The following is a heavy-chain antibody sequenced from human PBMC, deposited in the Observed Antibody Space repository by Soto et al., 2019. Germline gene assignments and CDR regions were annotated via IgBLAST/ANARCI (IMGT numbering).Heavy chain of an antibody. CDR1: GGSFSGYY. CDR2: INHSGST. CDR3: ARKIGGITMVRGLNWFDP. D-gene: IGHD3-10*01. V-gene: IGHV4-34*01. Sequence: QVQLQQWGAGLLKPSETLSLTCAVYGGSFSGYYWSWIRQPPGKGLEWIGEINHSGSTNYNPSLKSRVTISVDTSKNQFSLKLSSVTAADTAVYYCARKIGGITMVRGLNWFDPWGQGTLVTVSS. J-gene: IGHJ5*02.